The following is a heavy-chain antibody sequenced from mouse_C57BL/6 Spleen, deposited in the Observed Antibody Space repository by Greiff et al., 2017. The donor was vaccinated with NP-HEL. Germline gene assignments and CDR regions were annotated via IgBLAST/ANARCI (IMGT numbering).Heavy chain of an antibody. CDR1: GYAFSSSW. CDR3: ASQEVYSNFYYFDY. D-gene: IGHD2-5*01. Sequence: QVQLQQSGPELVKPVASVKISCKASGYAFSSSWMNWVKQRPGKGLEWIGRIYPGDGDTNYNGKFKGKATLTADKSSSTAYMQLSSLTSEDSAVYFCASQEVYSNFYYFDYWGQGTTLTVSS. CDR2: IYPGDGDT. J-gene: IGHJ2*01. V-gene: IGHV1-82*01.